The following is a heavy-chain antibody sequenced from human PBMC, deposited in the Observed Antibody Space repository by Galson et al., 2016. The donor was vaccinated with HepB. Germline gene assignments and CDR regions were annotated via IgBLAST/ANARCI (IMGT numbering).Heavy chain of an antibody. V-gene: IGHV3-21*06. CDR2: ISSSSTYI. CDR1: GFTFSSFH. Sequence: SLRLSCAASGFTFSSFHMNWVRQAPGRGLEWVSSISSSSTYIEYADSVKGRFTISRENAKNSLYLQMNRLRAEDTAVYFCARDMAGYSYGFGFDSWGQGTLVTVSS. D-gene: IGHD5-18*01. CDR3: ARDMAGYSYGFGFDS. J-gene: IGHJ4*02.